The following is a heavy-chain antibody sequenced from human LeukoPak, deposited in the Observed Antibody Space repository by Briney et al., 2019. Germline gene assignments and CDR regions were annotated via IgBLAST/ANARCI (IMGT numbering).Heavy chain of an antibody. Sequence: ASVKVSCKASGYTFTGYYMHWVRQAPGQGLEWMGWINPNSGGTNYAQKFQGRVTMTRDTSNSTAYMELSRLRSDDTAVYYCARGSGNSVYNWFDPWGQGTLVTVSS. J-gene: IGHJ5*02. CDR3: ARGSGNSVYNWFDP. CDR2: INPNSGGT. D-gene: IGHD4-23*01. V-gene: IGHV1-2*02. CDR1: GYTFTGYY.